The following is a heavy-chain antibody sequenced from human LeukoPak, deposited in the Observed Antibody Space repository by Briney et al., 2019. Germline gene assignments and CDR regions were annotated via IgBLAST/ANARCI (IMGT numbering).Heavy chain of an antibody. V-gene: IGHV3-30*18. J-gene: IGHJ6*02. CDR3: AKEQGLATYYYNGMDV. D-gene: IGHD6-19*01. Sequence: PGGSLRLSCAASGFTFSNYGMHWVRQAPGKGLEGVAVISYEGSKKYYADSVKGRFTISRDNSKNTLYVQMNSLRAEDTAVYYCAKEQGLATYYYNGMDVWGQGTTVTVPS. CDR1: GFTFSNYG. CDR2: ISYEGSKK.